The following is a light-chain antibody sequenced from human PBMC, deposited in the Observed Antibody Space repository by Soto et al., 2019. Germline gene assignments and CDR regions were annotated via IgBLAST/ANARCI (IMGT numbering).Light chain of an antibody. Sequence: QSVLTQPASVSGSPGQSITISCAGTSSDVGAYNYVSWYQQHPGNAPKLVIYDVTNRPSGVSNRFSGSKSGNTASLTISGLQAEDEADYYCSSYTSSSTYVFGTATKVTVL. J-gene: IGLJ1*01. V-gene: IGLV2-14*03. CDR1: SSDVGAYNY. CDR3: SSYTSSSTYV. CDR2: DVT.